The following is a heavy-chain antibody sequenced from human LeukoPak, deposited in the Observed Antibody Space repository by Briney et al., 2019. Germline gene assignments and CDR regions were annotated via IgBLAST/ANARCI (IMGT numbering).Heavy chain of an antibody. Sequence: GGSLRLSCAASGFTVSSNYMSWVRQAPGEGLEWISVIYSGGSTAYADSVKGRFTISRDNSKNTLYLQLNSLRAEDAAVFYCARDPGGAKFDYWGQGTLVTVSS. CDR1: GFTVSSNY. CDR3: ARDPGGAKFDY. CDR2: IYSGGST. D-gene: IGHD4/OR15-4a*01. J-gene: IGHJ4*02. V-gene: IGHV3-53*01.